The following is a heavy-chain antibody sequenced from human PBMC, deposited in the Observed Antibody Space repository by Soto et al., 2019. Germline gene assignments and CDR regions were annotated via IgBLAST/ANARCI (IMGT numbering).Heavy chain of an antibody. CDR1: GFTFGDSY. D-gene: IGHD2-15*01. J-gene: IGHJ5*02. Sequence: LRLSCAGSGFTFGDSYMSWIRQAPGKGLEWLSYISPGSRYPAYADPVKGRFTISRDNAKRSLYLQMMSLTAEDTAIYYCVRGGGGGLFDPWGQGTMVTVS. CDR2: ISPGSRYP. V-gene: IGHV3-11*06. CDR3: VRGGGGGLFDP.